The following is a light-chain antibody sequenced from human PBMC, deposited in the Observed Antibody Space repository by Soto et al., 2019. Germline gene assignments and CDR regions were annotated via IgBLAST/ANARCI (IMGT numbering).Light chain of an antibody. CDR1: SSDVGGYNY. V-gene: IGLV2-14*01. J-gene: IGLJ1*01. CDR3: SSYTRQYTPSYV. Sequence: QSVLTQPASVSGSPGQPITLSCTGTSSDVGGYNYVSWYQQHPGKAPKLMIYEVSNRPSGISHRFSGSKSGNTASLTISGLRAEDEADYYCSSYTRQYTPSYVFGTGTKVTVL. CDR2: EVS.